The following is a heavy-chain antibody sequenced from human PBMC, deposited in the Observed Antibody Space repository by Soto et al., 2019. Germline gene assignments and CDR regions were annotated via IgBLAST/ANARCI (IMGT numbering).Heavy chain of an antibody. CDR2: IAAGNGNT. Sequence: VQLVQSGTEARKPGASAKVSCRASGYIFTGYAIQWVRQAPGQRLERMGWIAAGNGNTRYSQKFQDRVTISRDISASTAYMELTSLRSEAAAIYYCATTASGTNYFDHWGQGTLVTVYS. CDR1: GYIFTGYA. J-gene: IGHJ4*02. CDR3: ATTASGTNYFDH. V-gene: IGHV1-3*01. D-gene: IGHD1-26*01.